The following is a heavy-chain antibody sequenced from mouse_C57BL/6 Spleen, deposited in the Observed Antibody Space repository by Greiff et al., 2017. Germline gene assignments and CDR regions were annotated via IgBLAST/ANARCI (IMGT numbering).Heavy chain of an antibody. CDR2: INPSNGGT. Sequence: QVKLQQPGPELVKPGASVKLSCKASGYTFTGYWLHWVKQRPGQGLEWIGNINPSNGGTNYNEKFKSKATLTVDKSSSTAYMQLSSLTSEDSAVYYCARNGYSNYGFDYWGQGTTLTVSS. J-gene: IGHJ2*01. V-gene: IGHV1-53*01. CDR3: ARNGYSNYGFDY. CDR1: GYTFTGYW. D-gene: IGHD2-5*01.